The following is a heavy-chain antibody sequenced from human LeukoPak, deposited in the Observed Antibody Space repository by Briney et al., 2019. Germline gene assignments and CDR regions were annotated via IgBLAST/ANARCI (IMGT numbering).Heavy chain of an antibody. CDR1: GGSISSSSYY. J-gene: IGHJ4*02. D-gene: IGHD2-2*01. V-gene: IGHV4-39*07. Sequence: PSETLSLTCTVSGGSISSSSYYWGWIRQPPGKGLEWIGEINHSGSTNYNPSLKSRVTISVDTSKNQFSLKLSSVTAADTAVYYCARGGWDVVVPWIRGNTFDYWGQGTLVTVSS. CDR3: ARGGWDVVVPWIRGNTFDY. CDR2: INHSGST.